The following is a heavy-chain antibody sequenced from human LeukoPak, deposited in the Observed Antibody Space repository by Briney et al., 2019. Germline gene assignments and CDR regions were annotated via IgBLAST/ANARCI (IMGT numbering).Heavy chain of an antibody. D-gene: IGHD2-21*02. CDR1: GGSFSGYY. Sequence: SETLSLTCAVYGGSFSGYYWSWIRQPPGKGLEWIGEINHSGSTNYNPSLKSRVTISVDTSKNQFSLKLSSVTAADTAVYYCARGGMVVVTFGFDYWGQGTLVTVSS. J-gene: IGHJ4*02. V-gene: IGHV4-34*01. CDR2: INHSGST. CDR3: ARGGMVVVTFGFDY.